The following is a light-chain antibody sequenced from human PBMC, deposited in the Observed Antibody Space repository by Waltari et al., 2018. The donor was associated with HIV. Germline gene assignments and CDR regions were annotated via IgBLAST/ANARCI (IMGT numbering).Light chain of an antibody. Sequence: EIVLTQSPGTLSLSPGQRATLPCRASQSVRNTYLAWYQQKPGQAPRLLHYGASSRATGIPDRFSGSGSGTDFTLTISRLEPEDFAVYYCQRYDTSPLTFGGGTKVEIK. J-gene: IGKJ4*01. V-gene: IGKV3-20*01. CDR1: QSVRNTY. CDR2: GAS. CDR3: QRYDTSPLT.